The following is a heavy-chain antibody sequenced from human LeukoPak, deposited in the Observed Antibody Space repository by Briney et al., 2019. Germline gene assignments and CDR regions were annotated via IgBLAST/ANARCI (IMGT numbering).Heavy chain of an antibody. Sequence: SVKVSCKASGGTFSSYAISWVRQAPGQGLEWMGGIIPIFGTANYAQKFQGRVTITADESTSTAYMELSSLRSEDTAVYYCARELSQYYDSSGYYSLWGQGTLVTVSS. CDR2: IIPIFGTA. V-gene: IGHV1-69*13. J-gene: IGHJ4*02. CDR1: GGTFSSYA. CDR3: ARELSQYYDSSGYYSL. D-gene: IGHD3-22*01.